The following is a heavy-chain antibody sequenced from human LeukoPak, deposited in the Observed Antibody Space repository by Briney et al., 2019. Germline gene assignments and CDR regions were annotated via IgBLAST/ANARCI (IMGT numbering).Heavy chain of an antibody. V-gene: IGHV3-23*01. CDR2: ISGSGGFI. CDR3: AKVDNWKYGHHDF. Sequence: GGSLRLSCAASGFTVSSNYMSWVRQAPGKGLEWVSGISGSGGFIYYADSVKGRFTISRDNSKYTLSLQMNSLRTEDTAVYYCAKVDNWKYGHHDFWGQGTLVTVSS. J-gene: IGHJ4*02. CDR1: GFTVSSNY. D-gene: IGHD1-1*01.